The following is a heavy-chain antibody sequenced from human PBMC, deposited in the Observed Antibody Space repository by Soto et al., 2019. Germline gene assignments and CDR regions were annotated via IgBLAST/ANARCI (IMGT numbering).Heavy chain of an antibody. D-gene: IGHD3-3*01. CDR2: ISSISSTI. V-gene: IGHV3-48*01. CDR1: GFTFSSYS. CDR3: ARFPPFGVVPGFDY. Sequence: GGSLRLSCAASGFTFSSYSMNWVRQAPGKGLEWVSYISSISSTIYYADSVKGRFTISRDNAKNSLYLQMNSLRAEDTAVYYCARFPPFGVVPGFDYWGQGTLVTVPQ. J-gene: IGHJ4*02.